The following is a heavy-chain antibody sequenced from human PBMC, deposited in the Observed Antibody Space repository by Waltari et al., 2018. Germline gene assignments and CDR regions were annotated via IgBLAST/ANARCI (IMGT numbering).Heavy chain of an antibody. CDR2: ISGSGGST. CDR3: ASTPLLWFGEDNYFDY. V-gene: IGHV3-23*01. Sequence: EVQLLESGGGLVQPGGSLRLSCAASGFTFSSYAMSWVRQAPGKGLEWVSAISGSGGSTYYADSVKGRFTISRDNSKNTLYLQMNSLRAEDTAVYYCASTPLLWFGEDNYFDYWGQGTLVTVSS. D-gene: IGHD3-10*01. CDR1: GFTFSSYA. J-gene: IGHJ4*02.